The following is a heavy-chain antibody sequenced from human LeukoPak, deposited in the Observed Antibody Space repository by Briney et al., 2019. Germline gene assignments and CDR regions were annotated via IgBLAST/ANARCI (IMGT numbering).Heavy chain of an antibody. Sequence: SGTLSLTCAVSGGSISSSNWWSWVRQPPGKGLEWIGEIYHSGSTNYNPSLKSRVTISVDKSKNQFSLKLSSVTAADTAVYYCARGVVRAAAEKQTYYYGMDVWGQGTTVTVSS. CDR2: IYHSGST. CDR3: ARGVVRAAAEKQTYYYGMDV. CDR1: GGSISSSNW. J-gene: IGHJ6*02. D-gene: IGHD6-13*01. V-gene: IGHV4-4*02.